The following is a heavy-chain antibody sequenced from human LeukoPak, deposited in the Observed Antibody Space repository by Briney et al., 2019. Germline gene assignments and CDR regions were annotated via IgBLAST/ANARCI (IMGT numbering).Heavy chain of an antibody. Sequence: GGSLRLSCAASGFAFGSYAMGWVRQAPGKGLEWVSAISGSDDSTYYADSVKGRFTTSRDKSKNTLYLQMNSLRAEDTAVYYCSKQVDFDPADASDVWGQGTLVTVSS. CDR1: GFAFGSYA. J-gene: IGHJ3*01. D-gene: IGHD3-9*01. CDR2: ISGSDDST. CDR3: SKQVDFDPADASDV. V-gene: IGHV3-23*01.